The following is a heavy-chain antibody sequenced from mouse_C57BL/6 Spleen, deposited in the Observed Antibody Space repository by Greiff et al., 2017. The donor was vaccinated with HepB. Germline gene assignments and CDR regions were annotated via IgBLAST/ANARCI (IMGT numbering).Heavy chain of an antibody. CDR2: INPSTGGT. D-gene: IGHD2-1*01. CDR3: ARSSGNSWFAY. CDR1: GYSFTGYY. J-gene: IGHJ3*01. V-gene: IGHV1-42*01. Sequence: EVQLQQSGPELVKPGASVKISCKASGYSFTGYYMNWVKQSPEKSLEWIGEINPSTGGTTYNQKFKAKATLTVDKSSSTAYMQLKSLTSEDSAVYYCARSSGNSWFAYWGQGTLVTVSA.